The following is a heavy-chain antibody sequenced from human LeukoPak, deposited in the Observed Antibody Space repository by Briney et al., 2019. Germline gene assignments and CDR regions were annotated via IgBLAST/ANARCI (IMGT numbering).Heavy chain of an antibody. CDR1: GGSISSRSYY. V-gene: IGHV4-39*07. CDR2: IYYSGST. D-gene: IGHD2-15*01. J-gene: IGHJ6*03. CDR3: ARAVLGYCSGGSCAENYYYYYYMDV. Sequence: SETLSLTCTVSGGSISSRSYYWGWIRQPPGKGLEWIGSIYYSGSTYYNPSLKSRVTISVDTSKNQFSLTLSSVTAADTAVYYCARAVLGYCSGGSCAENYYYYYYMDVWGKGTTVTVSS.